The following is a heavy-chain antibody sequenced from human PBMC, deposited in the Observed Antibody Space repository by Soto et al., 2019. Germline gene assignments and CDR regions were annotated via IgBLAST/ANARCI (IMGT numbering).Heavy chain of an antibody. CDR1: GFIFKKYG. Sequence: QVQLVESGGGVVQPGTSLRLSCVASGFIFKKYGMQWVRQAPGKGLEWVTVIWHDGKNYDYADSVRGRFTVSRDNRKNTVYLQMNSLRAEDTAVYYCARDPGEDEAMDQWGQGTLVSVSS. V-gene: IGHV3-33*01. J-gene: IGHJ4*02. D-gene: IGHD3-10*01. CDR3: ARDPGEDEAMDQ. CDR2: IWHDGKNY.